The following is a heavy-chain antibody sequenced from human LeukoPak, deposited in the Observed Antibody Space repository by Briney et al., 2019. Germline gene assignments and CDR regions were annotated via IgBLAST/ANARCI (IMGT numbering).Heavy chain of an antibody. D-gene: IGHD3-3*01. V-gene: IGHV3-53*01. J-gene: IGHJ4*02. CDR2: IYSGGST. CDR1: GFTVSSNY. CDR3: ARAGRFLEWSTLPTDY. Sequence: GGSLRLSCAASGFTVSSNYMSWVRQAPGKGLEWVSVIYSGGSTYYADSVKGRFTISRDNAKNSLYLQMNSLRAEDTAVYYCARAGRFLEWSTLPTDYWGQGTLVTVSS.